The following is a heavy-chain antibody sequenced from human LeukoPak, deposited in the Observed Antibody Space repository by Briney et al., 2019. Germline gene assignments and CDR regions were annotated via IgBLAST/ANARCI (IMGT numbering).Heavy chain of an antibody. CDR1: GFTFSKHW. Sequence: PGGSLRLSCAASGFTFSKHWMTWVRQAPGKGLEWVANINQDGGEKYYVDSVKGRFTISRDNSKNTLYLQMNSLRAEDTAVYYCAKGAGPYYYYYYMDVWGKGTTVTVSS. J-gene: IGHJ6*03. V-gene: IGHV3-7*03. CDR2: INQDGGEK. CDR3: AKGAGPYYYYYYMDV.